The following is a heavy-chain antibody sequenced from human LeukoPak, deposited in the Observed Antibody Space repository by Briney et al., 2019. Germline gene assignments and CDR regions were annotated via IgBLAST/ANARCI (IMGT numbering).Heavy chain of an antibody. CDR3: ARDGKIRGGGYSYGYSDY. CDR2: ISAYNGNT. Sequence: ASVKVSCKASGYTLTSYGISWVRQAPGQGLEWMGWISAYNGNTNYAQKLQGRVTMTTDTSTSTAYMELRSLRSDDTAVYYCARDGKIRGGGYSYGYSDYWGQGTLVTVSS. D-gene: IGHD5-18*01. CDR1: GYTLTSYG. J-gene: IGHJ4*02. V-gene: IGHV1-18*04.